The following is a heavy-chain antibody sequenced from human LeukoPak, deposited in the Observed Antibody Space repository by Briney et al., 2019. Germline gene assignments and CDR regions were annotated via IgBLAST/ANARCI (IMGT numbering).Heavy chain of an antibody. CDR1: GFTVSSNY. J-gene: IGHJ4*02. D-gene: IGHD6-13*01. CDR2: IYSGGST. Sequence: GGSLRLSCAASGFTVSSNYMSWVRQAPGKGPEWVSVIYSGGSTYYADSVKGRFTISRDNSKNTLYLQMSSLRAEDTAVYYCARDRGAAAGADYWGQGTLVTVSS. V-gene: IGHV3-66*01. CDR3: ARDRGAAAGADY.